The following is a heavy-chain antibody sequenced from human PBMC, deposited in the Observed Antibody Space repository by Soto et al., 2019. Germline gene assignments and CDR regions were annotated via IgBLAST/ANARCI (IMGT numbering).Heavy chain of an antibody. V-gene: IGHV3-23*01. Sequence: EVQLLESGGGLVQPGGSLRLSCAASGFTFSSYAMSWVRQAPGKGLEWVSAISGSGGSTYYADSVKGRFTISGDNSKNTLYLQMNSLRAEDTAVYYCAKGMGPYYYYGMDVWGQGTTVTVSS. CDR2: ISGSGGST. CDR1: GFTFSSYA. CDR3: AKGMGPYYYYGMDV. J-gene: IGHJ6*02.